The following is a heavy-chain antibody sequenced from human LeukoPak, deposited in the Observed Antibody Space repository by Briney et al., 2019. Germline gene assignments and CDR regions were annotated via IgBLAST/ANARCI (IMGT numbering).Heavy chain of an antibody. V-gene: IGHV1-18*01. Sequence: ASVKVSCKTSGYSENFYGITWVRQVAGQGLEWMGWISAQHGQTEYAPNSQDRVTMTTDTYTNTAYMELRSLRSDDTAVYYCARNSYGYSPLDYWGQGTLVTVSS. J-gene: IGHJ4*02. CDR1: GYSENFYG. CDR2: ISAQHGQT. D-gene: IGHD5-18*01. CDR3: ARNSYGYSPLDY.